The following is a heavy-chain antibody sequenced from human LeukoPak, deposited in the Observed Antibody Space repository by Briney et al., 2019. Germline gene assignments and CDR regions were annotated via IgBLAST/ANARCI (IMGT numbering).Heavy chain of an antibody. CDR1: GFTFSSYS. V-gene: IGHV3-21*01. CDR3: ARDPGGWVAGSSS. J-gene: IGHJ5*02. CDR2: ISSSSSYI. Sequence: GGSLRLSCAASGFTFSSYSMNWVRQAPGKGLEWVSSISSSSSYIYYADSVKGRFTIPRDNAKNSLYLQMNSLRAEDTAVYYCARDPGGWVAGSSSWGQGTLVTVSS. D-gene: IGHD6-19*01.